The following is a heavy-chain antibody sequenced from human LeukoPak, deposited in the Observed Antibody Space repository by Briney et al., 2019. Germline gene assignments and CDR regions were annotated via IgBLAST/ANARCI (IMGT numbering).Heavy chain of an antibody. CDR3: ARVPRGGPTDI. D-gene: IGHD3-16*01. CDR2: ISSSSSTI. Sequence: PGGSLRLSCAASGFTFSSYRMNWVRQAPGKGLEWVSYISSSSSTIYYADSVKGRFTISRDNAKNSLYLQMNSLRAEDTAVYYCARVPRGGPTDIWGQGTTVTVSS. CDR1: GFTFSSYR. V-gene: IGHV3-48*01. J-gene: IGHJ3*02.